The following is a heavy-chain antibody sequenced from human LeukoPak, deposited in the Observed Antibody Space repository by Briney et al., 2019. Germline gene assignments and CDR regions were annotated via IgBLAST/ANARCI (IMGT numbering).Heavy chain of an antibody. J-gene: IGHJ5*02. CDR3: ARGGSYVWGSYRLKSWFDP. CDR2: IYYTGTT. D-gene: IGHD3-16*02. Sequence: PSETLSLTCSVFGGSMNINDYYWAWIRQPPGKGLEWIGSIYYTGTTYYNPSLNYRVTISVDTSKNQFSLKLSSVTAADTAVYYCARGGSYVWGSYRLKSWFDPWGQGTLVTVSS. CDR1: GGSMNINDYY. V-gene: IGHV4-39*07.